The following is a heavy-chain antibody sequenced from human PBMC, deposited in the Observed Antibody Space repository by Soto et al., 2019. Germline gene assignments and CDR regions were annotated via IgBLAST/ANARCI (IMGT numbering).Heavy chain of an antibody. D-gene: IGHD3-16*02. CDR2: INPSGGST. CDR3: ARDGNYQGDRGAFDI. V-gene: IGHV1-46*03. J-gene: IGHJ3*02. CDR1: GYTFTSYY. Sequence: QVQLVQSGAEVKKPGASVKVSCKASGYTFTSYYMHWVRQAPGQGLEWMGIINPSGGSTSYAQKFQGRVTMTRDTSTSTVYMELSSLRSEDTAVYYCARDGNYQGDRGAFDIWGQGTMVTVSS.